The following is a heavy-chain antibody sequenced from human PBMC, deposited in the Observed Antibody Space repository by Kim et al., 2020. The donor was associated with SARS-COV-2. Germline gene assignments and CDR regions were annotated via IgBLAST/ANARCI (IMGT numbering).Heavy chain of an antibody. V-gene: IGHV3-23*01. Sequence: ADSVKGRFTISRDNSKNTLYLQMNSLRAEDTAVYYCAKGSYYYDSSGFDYWGQGTLVTVSS. J-gene: IGHJ4*02. D-gene: IGHD3-22*01. CDR3: AKGSYYYDSSGFDY.